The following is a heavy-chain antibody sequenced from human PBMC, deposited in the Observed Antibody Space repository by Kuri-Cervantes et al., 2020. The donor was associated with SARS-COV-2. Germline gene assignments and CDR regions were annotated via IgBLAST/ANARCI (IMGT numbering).Heavy chain of an antibody. D-gene: IGHD3-10*01. Sequence: ASVKVSCKTSGYIFTVYYMHWVRQAPGQGPEWMGWIDPKSGDAKYAQKFHGRVTMTRDTSISTAYMELSGLRSDDTALYFCARDSVDVFDIWGQGTMVTVSS. J-gene: IGHJ3*02. V-gene: IGHV1-2*02. CDR3: ARDSVDVFDI. CDR1: GYIFTVYY. CDR2: IDPKSGDA.